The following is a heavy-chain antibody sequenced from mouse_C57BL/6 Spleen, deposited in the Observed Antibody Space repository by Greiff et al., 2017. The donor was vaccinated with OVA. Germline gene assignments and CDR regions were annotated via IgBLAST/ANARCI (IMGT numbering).Heavy chain of an antibody. D-gene: IGHD1-1*01. J-gene: IGHJ2*01. CDR2: IDPSDSET. V-gene: IGHV1-52*01. CDR1: GYTFTSYW. Sequence: QVQLQQPGAELVRPGSSVKLSCKASGYTFTSYWMHWVKQRPIQGLEWIGNIDPSDSETPYNQKFKDKATLTVDKSSSTAYMQLSSLTSEDSAVYYCAREYYYGSNFDYWGQGTTLTVSS. CDR3: AREYYYGSNFDY.